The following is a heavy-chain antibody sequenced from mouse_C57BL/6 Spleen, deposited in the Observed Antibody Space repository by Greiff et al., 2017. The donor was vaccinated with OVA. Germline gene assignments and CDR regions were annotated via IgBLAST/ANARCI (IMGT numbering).Heavy chain of an antibody. D-gene: IGHD1-1*02. Sequence: EVQLVESGGGLVKPGGSLKLSCAASGFTFSDYGMHWVRQAPEKGLEWVAYISSGSSTIYYADTVKGRFTISRDNAKNTLFLQMTSLRSEDTAMYYCARKPYGYAMDYWGQGTSVTVSS. J-gene: IGHJ4*01. CDR1: GFTFSDYG. V-gene: IGHV5-17*01. CDR2: ISSGSSTI. CDR3: ARKPYGYAMDY.